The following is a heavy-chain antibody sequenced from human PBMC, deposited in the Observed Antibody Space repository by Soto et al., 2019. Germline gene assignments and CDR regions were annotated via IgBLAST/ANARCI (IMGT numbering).Heavy chain of an antibody. D-gene: IGHD6-6*01. V-gene: IGHV3-23*01. J-gene: IGHJ4*02. CDR3: AKDRERIATRSIDY. CDR1: GFTFSSYA. Sequence: GGSLRLSCAPAGFTFSSYAMSWVRQAPGKGLEWVSGISGSGVSTYYADSVKGRFTISRDNFKSTLYLQMTSLRAEDTAVYYCAKDRERIATRSIDYWGQVTLVTVSS. CDR2: ISGSGVST.